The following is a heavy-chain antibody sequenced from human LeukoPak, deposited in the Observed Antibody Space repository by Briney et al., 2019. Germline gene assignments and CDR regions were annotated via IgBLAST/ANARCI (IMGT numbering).Heavy chain of an antibody. Sequence: ASVKVSCKASGYTFTSYDINWVRQATGQGLEWVGWMNPNSGDTGYVEKFQGRVTMTRDASTGTAYMELSSLTSEDTAIYYCARGPFGTGSYFQTWGQGTLVTVSS. CDR1: GYTFTSYD. V-gene: IGHV1-8*01. CDR3: ARGPFGTGSYFQT. D-gene: IGHD3-10*01. CDR2: MNPNSGDT. J-gene: IGHJ4*02.